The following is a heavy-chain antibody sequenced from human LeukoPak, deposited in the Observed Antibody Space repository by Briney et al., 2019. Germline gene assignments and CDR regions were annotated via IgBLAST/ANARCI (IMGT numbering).Heavy chain of an antibody. CDR1: GGTFSSYA. CDR3: ARASYDSSGYCFDY. D-gene: IGHD3-22*01. J-gene: IGHJ4*02. V-gene: IGHV1-69*04. CDR2: IIPILGIA. Sequence: SVKVSCKASGGTFSSYAISWVRQAPGQGLEWMGRIIPILGIANYAQKFQGRVTITADKPTSTAYMELSSLRSEDTAVYYCARASYDSSGYCFDYWGQGTLVTVSS.